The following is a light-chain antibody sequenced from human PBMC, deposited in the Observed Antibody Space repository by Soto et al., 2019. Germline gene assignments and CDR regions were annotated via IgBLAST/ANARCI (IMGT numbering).Light chain of an antibody. J-gene: IGKJ4*01. CDR1: QSVSTNY. CDR2: GAS. V-gene: IGKV3-20*01. Sequence: ENVMTQSPGTLSLSPGERAPLSCRARQSVSTNYVAWYQQKPGQAPRLLIYGASSRASGIPDRFRGSGSGTDFTLTISRLEPEDFAVYYCQQYATSPALTFGGGTKVDIK. CDR3: QQYATSPALT.